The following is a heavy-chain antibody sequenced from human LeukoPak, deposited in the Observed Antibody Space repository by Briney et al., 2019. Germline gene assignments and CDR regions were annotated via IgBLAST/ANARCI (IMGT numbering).Heavy chain of an antibody. CDR1: GGTFSSYA. D-gene: IGHD3-9*01. CDR2: IIPIFGTA. J-gene: IGHJ4*02. V-gene: IGHV1-69*13. Sequence: SVKVSCKDSGGTFSSYAISWVRQAPGQGLEWMGGIIPIFGTANYAQKFQGRVTITADESTSTAYMELSSLRSEDTAVYYCARGPLRYNDILTGYYFDYWGQGTLVTVSS. CDR3: ARGPLRYNDILTGYYFDY.